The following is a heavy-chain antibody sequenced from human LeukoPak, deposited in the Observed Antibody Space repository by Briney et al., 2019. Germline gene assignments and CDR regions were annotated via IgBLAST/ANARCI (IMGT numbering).Heavy chain of an antibody. CDR3: AKKRVTYYYGSGSYYDFDY. J-gene: IGHJ4*02. D-gene: IGHD3-10*01. Sequence: GGSLRLSCAASGFTFSSYAMSWVRQAPGKGLEWVSAISGSGGSTYYADSVKGRFTISRDNSKNTLYLQMNSLRAEDTAVYYCAKKRVTYYYGSGSYYDFDYWGQGTLVTVSS. V-gene: IGHV3-23*01. CDR2: ISGSGGST. CDR1: GFTFSSYA.